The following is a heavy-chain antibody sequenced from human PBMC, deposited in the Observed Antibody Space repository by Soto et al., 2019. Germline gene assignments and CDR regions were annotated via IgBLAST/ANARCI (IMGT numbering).Heavy chain of an antibody. CDR2: ISAHNGNT. CDR3: ARWRYGDY. Sequence: QVHLVQSGAEVKKPGASVTVSCQGSGYAFTTYGITWVRQAPGQGLEWMGWISAHNGNTNYAQKLQGRVTVTRDTSTSTAYMELRSLRYDDTAVYYCARWRYGDYWGQGALVTFSS. D-gene: IGHD1-1*01. J-gene: IGHJ4*02. V-gene: IGHV1-18*01. CDR1: GYAFTTYG.